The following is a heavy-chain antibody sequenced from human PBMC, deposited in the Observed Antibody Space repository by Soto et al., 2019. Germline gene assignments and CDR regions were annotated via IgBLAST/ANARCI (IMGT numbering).Heavy chain of an antibody. J-gene: IGHJ6*04. D-gene: IGHD3-22*01. V-gene: IGHV4-59*03. CDR3: AGSGSIVVSTRRLVDV. CDR2: ICNSGTT. Sequence: QVQLQESGPTLVKPSETLSLTCTVSGGSIRSYCWTWIRQPPGEGLEWIGCICNSGTTNYNPSLKSRVAISIDSPKSQFSLQLSSVTVADTAFYYCAGSGSIVVSTRRLVDVWGKGTTVTVSS. CDR1: GGSIRSYC.